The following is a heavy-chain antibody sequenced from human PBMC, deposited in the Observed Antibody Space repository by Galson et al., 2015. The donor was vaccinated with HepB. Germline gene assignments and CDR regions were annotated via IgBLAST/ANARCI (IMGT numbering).Heavy chain of an antibody. V-gene: IGHV1-69*13. CDR2: IIPIFGTA. CDR3: ARALVPPPCYYGMDV. J-gene: IGHJ6*02. Sequence: SVKVSCKASGGTFSSYPISWVRQAPGQGLEWMGEIIPIFGTAHYAQKFQGRVTITADESTRTVYMELSSLRSEDSAVYYCARALVPPPCYYGMDVWRQGTTVTVSS. D-gene: IGHD6-13*01. CDR1: GGTFSSYP.